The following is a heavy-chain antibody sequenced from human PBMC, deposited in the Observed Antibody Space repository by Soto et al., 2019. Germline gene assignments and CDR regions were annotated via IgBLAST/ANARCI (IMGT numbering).Heavy chain of an antibody. Sequence: PSETLSLTCAVYGGSFSGYYWSWIRQPPGKGLEWIGEINHSGSTNYNPSLKSRVTISVDTSKNQFSLKLSSVTAADTAVYYCAILPAGNYYPKGMHVWCPGTSVT. CDR1: GGSFSGYY. J-gene: IGHJ6*02. V-gene: IGHV4-34*01. CDR2: INHSGST. CDR3: AILPAGNYYPKGMHV. D-gene: IGHD3-10*01.